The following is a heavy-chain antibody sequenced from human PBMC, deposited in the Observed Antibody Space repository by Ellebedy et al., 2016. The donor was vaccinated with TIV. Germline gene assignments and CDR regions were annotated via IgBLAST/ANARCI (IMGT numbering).Heavy chain of an antibody. CDR1: GYIFTIYW. CDR2: VNPVDSET. Sequence: GESLKISCKASGYIFTIYWIGWVRQMSGKGLEWMGIVNPVDSETIYSPSFQGQVRISADKSITTVDLQWSSLKASDSAMYYCARFVRSSNWFEFWGQGTLVTTSS. D-gene: IGHD2-15*01. J-gene: IGHJ5*01. V-gene: IGHV5-51*01. CDR3: ARFVRSSNWFEF.